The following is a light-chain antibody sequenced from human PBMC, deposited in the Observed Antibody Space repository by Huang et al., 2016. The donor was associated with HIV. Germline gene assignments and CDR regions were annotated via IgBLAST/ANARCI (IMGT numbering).Light chain of an antibody. CDR2: ATS. J-gene: IGKJ2*01. V-gene: IGKV1-39*01. CDR1: QSITTY. Sequence: DIQMTQSPPSLSASLGDRVTITCRASQSITTYLNWYRHNAGEAPELLIHATSTLQNGVPSRFSGCGSGTDFTLTITNLQPEDVASYYCQQSYNLPYTFGRGTKVDIK. CDR3: QQSYNLPYT.